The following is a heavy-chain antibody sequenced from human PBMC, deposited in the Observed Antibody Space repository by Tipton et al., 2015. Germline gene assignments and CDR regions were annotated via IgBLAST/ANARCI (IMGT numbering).Heavy chain of an antibody. CDR1: GFTFSSYG. CDR2: IWYDGTKE. D-gene: IGHD4-17*01. J-gene: IGHJ6*02. Sequence: SLRLSCAASGFTFSSYGMDWVRQAPGKGLEWLAVIWYDGTKEFYADSVKGRFTISRDNRKNTLYLQMNSLRAEDTAVYYCARQKGGDYGRFYGMDVWGQGTTVTVSS. CDR3: ARQKGGDYGRFYGMDV. V-gene: IGHV3-33*08.